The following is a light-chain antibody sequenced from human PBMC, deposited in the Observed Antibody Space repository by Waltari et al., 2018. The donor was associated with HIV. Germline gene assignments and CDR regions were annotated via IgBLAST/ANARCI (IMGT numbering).Light chain of an antibody. Sequence: QSVLTQPPSASGTPGQRVTISCSGSSSNVVTNYVNWYKQLPGTAPELVIYHNMPRPLGVPDRFSCSKSGTSASLAISGLRSEDEADYYCATWDDSLSSWLFGGGTRLSVL. CDR1: SSNVVTNY. V-gene: IGLV1-47*01. J-gene: IGLJ3*02. CDR2: HNM. CDR3: ATWDDSLSSWL.